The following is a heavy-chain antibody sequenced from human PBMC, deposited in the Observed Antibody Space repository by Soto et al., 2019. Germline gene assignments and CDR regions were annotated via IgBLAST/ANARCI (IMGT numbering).Heavy chain of an antibody. V-gene: IGHV3-53*02. CDR3: ERPFPVAKGEFHP. CDR2: IYTSGGT. Sequence: EVQLVETGGGLIQPGGSLRLSCAASGFTVSNTYMTWVRQPPGKGLECVSFIYTSGGTNYADSVKGRFILSRDNSNNTLYHQMNSLRAEDTAVSHCERPFPVAKGEFHPWGQETQVT. J-gene: IGHJ5*02. CDR1: GFTVSNTY.